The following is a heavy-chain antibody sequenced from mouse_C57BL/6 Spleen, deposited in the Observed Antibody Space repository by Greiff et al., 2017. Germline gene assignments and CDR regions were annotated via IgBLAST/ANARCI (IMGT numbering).Heavy chain of an antibody. CDR1: GYTFTSYW. CDR3: ARCYYYGSSYYFDY. D-gene: IGHD1-1*01. J-gene: IGHJ2*01. CDR2: IYPGSGST. V-gene: IGHV1-55*01. Sequence: VQLQQPGAELVKPGASVKMSCKASGYTFTSYWITWVKQRPGQGLEWIGDIYPGSGSTNYNEKFKSKATLTVDTSSSTAYMQLSSLASEDSAVYYCARCYYYGSSYYFDYWGQGTTLTVSS.